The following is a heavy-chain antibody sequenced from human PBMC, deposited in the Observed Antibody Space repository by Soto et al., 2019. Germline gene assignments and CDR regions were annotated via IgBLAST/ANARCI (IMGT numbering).Heavy chain of an antibody. Sequence: QVQLVESGGGVVQPGRSLRLSCAASGFTFSSYAMHWVRQAPGKGLEWVAVISYDGSNKYYADSVKGRFTISRDNSKNKLYLQMNSQRVEAKAAYECARAADYYVIRGAFDIWGQGTMVTVSS. CDR3: ARAADYYVIRGAFDI. CDR1: GFTFSSYA. D-gene: IGHD3-10*02. CDR2: ISYDGSNK. V-gene: IGHV3-30-3*01. J-gene: IGHJ3*02.